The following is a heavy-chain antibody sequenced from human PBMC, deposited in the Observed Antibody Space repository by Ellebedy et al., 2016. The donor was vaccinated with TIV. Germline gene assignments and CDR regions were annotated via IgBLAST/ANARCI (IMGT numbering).Heavy chain of an antibody. Sequence: PGGSLRLSCAASGFPLSSFWMSWVRQAPGKGLEWVANTKADGSEKYYVDPVRGRFTISRDNAKNSLYLQMNSLRAEDTAVYYCARDRGYDTFDYWGQGILVTVSS. V-gene: IGHV3-7*01. CDR3: ARDRGYDTFDY. J-gene: IGHJ4*02. CDR2: TKADGSEK. CDR1: GFPLSSFW. D-gene: IGHD5-12*01.